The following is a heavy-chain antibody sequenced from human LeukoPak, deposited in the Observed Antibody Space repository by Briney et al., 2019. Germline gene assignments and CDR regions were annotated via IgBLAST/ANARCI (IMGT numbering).Heavy chain of an antibody. CDR1: GFTFSRYW. CDR2: INSDGSST. Sequence: VGPLRRSCAASGFTFSRYWMHLVRQAPGKGLVWVSRINSDGSSTSYADSVKGRFTISRDNAKNTLYLQMNSLRAEDTAVYYCARDHRWELLFDYWGQGTLVTVSS. V-gene: IGHV3-74*01. J-gene: IGHJ4*02. D-gene: IGHD1-26*01. CDR3: ARDHRWELLFDY.